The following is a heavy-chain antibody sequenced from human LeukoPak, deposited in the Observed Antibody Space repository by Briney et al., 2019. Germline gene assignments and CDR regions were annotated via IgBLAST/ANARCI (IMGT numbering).Heavy chain of an antibody. Sequence: GGSLRLSCAASGFTFSSYSMNWVRQAPGKGLEWVSAISGSGGSTYYADSVKGRFTISRDNSKNTLYLQMNSLRAEDTAVYYCAKDGVEVTPLSWFDPWGQGTLVTVSS. D-gene: IGHD2-21*02. CDR3: AKDGVEVTPLSWFDP. V-gene: IGHV3-23*01. J-gene: IGHJ5*02. CDR2: ISGSGGST. CDR1: GFTFSSYS.